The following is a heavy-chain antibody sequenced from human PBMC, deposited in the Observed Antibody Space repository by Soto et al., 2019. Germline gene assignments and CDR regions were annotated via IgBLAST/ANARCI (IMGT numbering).Heavy chain of an antibody. CDR2: ISYDGSNK. V-gene: IGHV3-30*18. CDR3: AKKRGIVHHFDY. J-gene: IGHJ4*02. Sequence: GGSLRLSCAASGFTFSSYGMHWVRQAPGKGLEWVAVISYDGSNKYYADSVKGRFTISRDNSKNTLYLQMNSLRAEDTAVYYCAKKRGIVHHFDYWGQGTLVTVSS. CDR1: GFTFSSYG. D-gene: IGHD3-16*02.